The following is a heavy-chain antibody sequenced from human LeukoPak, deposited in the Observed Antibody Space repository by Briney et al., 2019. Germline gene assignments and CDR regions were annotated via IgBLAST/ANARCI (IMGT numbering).Heavy chain of an antibody. CDR1: GYTFTSYY. D-gene: IGHD2-21*01. Sequence: ASVKVSCKASGYTFTSYYMHWVRQAPGQGLEWMGWISGYNGNTNYAQKFRDRVTMTTDTSTSTAYMELRSLRSDDTAVYYCARVPPIPPVTDFDYWGQGTLVIVSS. V-gene: IGHV1-18*04. CDR3: ARVPPIPPVTDFDY. J-gene: IGHJ4*02. CDR2: ISGYNGNT.